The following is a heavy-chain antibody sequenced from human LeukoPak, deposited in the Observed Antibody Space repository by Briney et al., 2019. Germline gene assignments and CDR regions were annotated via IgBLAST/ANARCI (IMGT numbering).Heavy chain of an antibody. CDR3: ARDWAIVGATPEVYYYYMDV. Sequence: ASVKVSCKASGGSFSSYAINWVRQAPGQGLEWMGRIIPIFGTANYAQKFQGRVTITTDESTSTAYMELSSLRSEDTAVYYCARDWAIVGATPEVYYYYMDVWGKGTTVTVSS. CDR1: GGSFSSYA. J-gene: IGHJ6*03. CDR2: IIPIFGTA. V-gene: IGHV1-69*05. D-gene: IGHD1-26*01.